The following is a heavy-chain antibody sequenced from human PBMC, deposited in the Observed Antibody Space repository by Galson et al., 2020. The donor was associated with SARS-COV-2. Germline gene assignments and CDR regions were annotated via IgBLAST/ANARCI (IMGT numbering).Heavy chain of an antibody. J-gene: IGHJ3*02. V-gene: IGHV2-70*04. CDR3: ARDRYDILTGYLYAFDI. CDR2: IDWDDDK. CDR1: GFSLSTSRMR. D-gene: IGHD3-9*01. Sequence: SGPTLVKPTQTLTMTCTFSGFSLSTSRMRVSWIRQPPGKALEWLARIDWDDDKFYSTSLKTRLTISKDTSKNQVVLTMTNMDPVDTATYYCARDRYDILTGYLYAFDIWGQGTMVTVSS.